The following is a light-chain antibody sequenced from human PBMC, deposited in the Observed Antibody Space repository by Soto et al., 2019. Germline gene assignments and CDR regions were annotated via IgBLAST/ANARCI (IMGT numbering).Light chain of an antibody. CDR3: AAWDDSLSGVV. V-gene: IGLV1-47*01. CDR1: SGSIASNH. J-gene: IGLJ2*01. Sequence: LTQPHSVSESPGKTVTISCTRSSGSIASNHVQWYQQLPGTAPKLLIYRNNQRPSGVPDRFSGSKSGTSASLAISGLRSEDEADYYCAAWDDSLSGVVFGGGTKVTVL. CDR2: RNN.